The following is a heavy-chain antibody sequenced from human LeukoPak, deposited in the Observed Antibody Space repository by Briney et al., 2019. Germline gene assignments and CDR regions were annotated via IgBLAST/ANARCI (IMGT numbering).Heavy chain of an antibody. J-gene: IGHJ4*02. CDR2: INSDGSST. V-gene: IGHV3-74*01. D-gene: IGHD6-19*01. CDR1: GFTFSSYW. CDR3: ARMVSSGWYVKFDY. Sequence: GGSLRLSCAASGFTFSSYWMHWVRHAPGKGLVWVSRINSDGSSTSYADSVKGRFTISRDNAKNTLYLQMNSLRAEDTAVYYCARMVSSGWYVKFDYWGQGTLVTVSS.